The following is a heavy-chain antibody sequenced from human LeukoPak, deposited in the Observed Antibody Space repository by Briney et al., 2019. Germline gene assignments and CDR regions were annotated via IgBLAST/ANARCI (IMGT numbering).Heavy chain of an antibody. D-gene: IGHD1-26*01. CDR1: GGTFSSYA. J-gene: IGHJ3*02. CDR3: ASSPPSGSYSGGEAFDI. CDR2: IIPIFGTA. Sequence: SVKVSCKASGGTFSSYAISWVRQATGQGLEWMGRIIPIFGTANYAQKFQGRVTITTDESTSTAYMELSSLRSEDTAVYYCASSPPSGSYSGGEAFDIWGQGTMVTVSS. V-gene: IGHV1-69*05.